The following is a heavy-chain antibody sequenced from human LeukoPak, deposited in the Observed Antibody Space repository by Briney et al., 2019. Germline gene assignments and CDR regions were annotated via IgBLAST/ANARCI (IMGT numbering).Heavy chain of an antibody. CDR3: AKDFVVVPGNVNYFDY. J-gene: IGHJ4*02. CDR2: ISGSGDNT. V-gene: IGHV3-23*01. D-gene: IGHD2-21*02. CDR1: GFTFSNYA. Sequence: GGSLRLSCAASGFTFSNYAMSWVRQAPGKGLEWVSPISGSGDNTYYADSVKGRFTVSRDNSKNTLYVQMKSLRAEDTAVYYCAKDFVVVPGNVNYFDYWGKGTLVTVSS.